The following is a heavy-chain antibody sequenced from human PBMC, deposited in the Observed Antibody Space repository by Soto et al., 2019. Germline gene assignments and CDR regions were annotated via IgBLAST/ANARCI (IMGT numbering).Heavy chain of an antibody. CDR2: FDPEDGET. Sequence: QVQLVQSGAEVKKPGASVKVSCKVSGYTLTELSMHWVRQAPGKGLEWMGGFDPEDGETIYAQKSQCSVTMTEDTRTDTAYMEVRSLRSEDTAVYYCATAGGYWKKARYFALWVRATPVTVSS. D-gene: IGHD2-2*03. V-gene: IGHV1-24*01. J-gene: IGHJ2*01. CDR3: ATAGGYWKKARYFAL. CDR1: GYTLTELS.